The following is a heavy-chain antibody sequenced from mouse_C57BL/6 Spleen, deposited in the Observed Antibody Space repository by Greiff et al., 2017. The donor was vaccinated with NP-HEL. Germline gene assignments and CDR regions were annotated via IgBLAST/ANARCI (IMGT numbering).Heavy chain of an antibody. Sequence: DVMLVESGGGLVKPGGSLKLSCAASGFTFSDYGMHWVRQAPEKGLEWVAYISSGSSTIYYADTVKGRFTISRDNAKNTLFLQMTSLRSEDPAMYYCARKAYSNHAMDYWGQGTSVTVSS. D-gene: IGHD2-5*01. V-gene: IGHV5-17*01. CDR1: GFTFSDYG. CDR2: ISSGSSTI. CDR3: ARKAYSNHAMDY. J-gene: IGHJ4*01.